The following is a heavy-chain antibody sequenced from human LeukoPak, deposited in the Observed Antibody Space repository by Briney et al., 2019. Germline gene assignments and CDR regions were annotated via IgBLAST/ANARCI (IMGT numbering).Heavy chain of an antibody. CDR3: ARARYGGNYYFDY. CDR2: INSDGSST. V-gene: IGHV3-74*01. CDR1: GFTFSSYW. J-gene: IGHJ4*02. D-gene: IGHD4-23*01. Sequence: PGGSLRLSCAASGFTFSSYWMHWLPQAPGKGLVWVSRINSDGSSTSYADSVKGRFTISRDNAKNTLYLQMNSLRAEDTAVYYCARARYGGNYYFDYWGQGSLVTVSS.